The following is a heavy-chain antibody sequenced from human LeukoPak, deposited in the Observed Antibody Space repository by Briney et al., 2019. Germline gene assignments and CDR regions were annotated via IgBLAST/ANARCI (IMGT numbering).Heavy chain of an antibody. J-gene: IGHJ6*02. CDR1: GFTFSSYS. CDR2: ISSSSSYI. CDR3: ARDGAVVPAARSYYYYYGMDV. V-gene: IGHV3-21*01. D-gene: IGHD2-2*01. Sequence: GGSLRLSCAASGFTFSSYSMNWVRRAPGKGLEWVSSISSSSSYIYYADSVKGRFTISRDNAKNSLYLQMNSLRAEDTAVYYCARDGAVVPAARSYYYYYGMDVWGQGTTVTVSS.